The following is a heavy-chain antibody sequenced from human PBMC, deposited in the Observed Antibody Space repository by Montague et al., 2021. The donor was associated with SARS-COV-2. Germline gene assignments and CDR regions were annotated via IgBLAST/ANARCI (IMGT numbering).Heavy chain of an antibody. J-gene: IGHJ4*02. V-gene: IGHV4-59*01. Sequence: SETLSLTCSVSGGSIGSYYWSWLRQPPGKGLEWIGHIHYSGNSTYSPSFKSRVTISIDTPKNQFSLKLSSVTAADTAVYYCARSLDPSGTYYLPYWGQGTLVTVSS. D-gene: IGHD3-10*01. CDR2: IHYSGNS. CDR3: ARSLDPSGTYYLPY. CDR1: GGSIGSYY.